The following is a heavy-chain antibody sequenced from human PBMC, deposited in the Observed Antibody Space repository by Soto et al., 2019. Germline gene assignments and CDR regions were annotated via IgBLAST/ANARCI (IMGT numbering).Heavy chain of an antibody. J-gene: IGHJ5*02. D-gene: IGHD3-3*01. CDR2: INTNTGNP. V-gene: IGHV7-4-1*01. CDR3: ARSVGVGNFGVVPLEPDP. Sequence: DSVKVSCKASGYTFTSYAMNWVRQAPGQGLEWMGWINTNTGNPTYAQGFTGRFVFSLDTSVSTVYLQICSLKAEDTAVYYCARSVGVGNFGVVPLEPDPWGQGTLVTGYS. CDR1: GYTFTSYA.